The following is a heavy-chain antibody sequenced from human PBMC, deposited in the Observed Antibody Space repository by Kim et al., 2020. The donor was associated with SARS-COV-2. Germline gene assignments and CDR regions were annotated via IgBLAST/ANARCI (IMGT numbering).Heavy chain of an antibody. Sequence: GGSLRLSCAASGFTFSSYAMHWVRQAPGKGLEWVAVISYDGSNKYYADSVKGRFTISRDNSKNTLYLQMNSLRAEDTAVYYCARDHTNPPYGHFDWLLEAYYYYGMDVWGQGTTVTVSS. D-gene: IGHD3-9*01. CDR1: GFTFSSYA. CDR3: ARDHTNPPYGHFDWLLEAYYYYGMDV. CDR2: ISYDGSNK. J-gene: IGHJ6*02. V-gene: IGHV3-30*04.